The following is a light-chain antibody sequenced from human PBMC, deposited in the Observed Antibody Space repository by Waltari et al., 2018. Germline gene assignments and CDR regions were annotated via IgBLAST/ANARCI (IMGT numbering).Light chain of an antibody. CDR3: QQYGSWPLT. Sequence: TVLTQSPATLSVSPGQRATLSCRASQSLSNYLAWYQQKPGHAPRILIYDASARATGIPARVSGSGSGTEFTLAISSLQSEDIAVYYCQQYGSWPLTFGGGTKVEFK. J-gene: IGKJ4*01. V-gene: IGKV3-15*01. CDR1: QSLSNY. CDR2: DAS.